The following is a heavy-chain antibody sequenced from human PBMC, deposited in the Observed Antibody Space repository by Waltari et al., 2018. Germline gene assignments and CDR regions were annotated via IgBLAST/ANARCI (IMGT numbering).Heavy chain of an antibody. V-gene: IGHV4-39*01. D-gene: IGHD5-12*01. CDR1: GGSISSGGYY. CDR2: SYYSGST. Sequence: QLRLQESGPGLVKPSETLSLTCTVSGGSISSGGYYWGWIRQSPGKGLEWIGRSYYSGSTHYNPTLESRVTISGDTSKNQFSLKVSSVTAADTAVYYCARHWKRSGYRFDPWGQGTLVTVSS. CDR3: ARHWKRSGYRFDP. J-gene: IGHJ5*02.